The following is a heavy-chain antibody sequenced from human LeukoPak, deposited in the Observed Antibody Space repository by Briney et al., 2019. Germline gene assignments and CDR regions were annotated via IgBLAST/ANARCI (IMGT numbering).Heavy chain of an antibody. CDR2: IYGGDSDT. V-gene: IGHV5-51*01. Sequence: GEAPKISRKGSGYSFTTYWLAWVRLIPGKGLERMGIIYGGDSDTRYSPSFQGQVTISADKSITTAYLHWSSLKASDTAMYYCARVYGGNLGYLDSWGQGTLVTVSS. D-gene: IGHD4-23*01. CDR3: ARVYGGNLGYLDS. J-gene: IGHJ4*02. CDR1: GYSFTTYW.